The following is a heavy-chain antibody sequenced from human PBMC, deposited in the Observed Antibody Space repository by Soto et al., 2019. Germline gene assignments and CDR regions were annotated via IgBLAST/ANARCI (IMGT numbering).Heavy chain of an antibody. V-gene: IGHV4-61*01. CDR3: ARSGSGSGWL. J-gene: IGHJ4*02. D-gene: IGHD6-19*01. Sequence: SETLSLTFTVSCGSVSSGRFYWSWIRQPPGKGLEWIGYIYYSGSTKYNSSLRSRVTISVDTSKNQFSLKLTSVTAADTAVYYCARSGSGSGWLGGQGTLVTVSS. CDR2: IYYSGST. CDR1: CGSVSSGRFY.